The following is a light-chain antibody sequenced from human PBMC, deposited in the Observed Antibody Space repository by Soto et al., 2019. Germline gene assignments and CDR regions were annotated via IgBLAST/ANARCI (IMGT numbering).Light chain of an antibody. Sequence: EIVMTQSPATLSVSPGERATLPCRASQSVGSNLAWYQKKPGQAPRLLIYGASTRATGIPARFSGSGSGTEFTLTISSLQSEDFAVYYCQQYDNCWTFGQGTRAEIK. CDR2: GAS. J-gene: IGKJ1*01. V-gene: IGKV3-15*01. CDR3: QQYDNCWT. CDR1: QSVGSN.